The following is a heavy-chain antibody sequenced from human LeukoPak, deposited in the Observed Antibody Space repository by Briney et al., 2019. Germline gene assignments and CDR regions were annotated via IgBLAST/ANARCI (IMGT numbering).Heavy chain of an antibody. D-gene: IGHD6-13*01. CDR2: IYHSGST. V-gene: IGHV4-4*02. CDR1: GGSISSSNW. J-gene: IGHJ4*02. CDR3: ARGDSSSWYRRPYCFDY. Sequence: SGTLSLTCAVSGGSISSSNWWSWVRQPPGKGLEWIGEIYHSGSTNYNPSLKSRVTISVDKSKNQFSLKLSSVTAADTAVYYCARGDSSSWYRRPYCFDYWGQGTLVTVSS.